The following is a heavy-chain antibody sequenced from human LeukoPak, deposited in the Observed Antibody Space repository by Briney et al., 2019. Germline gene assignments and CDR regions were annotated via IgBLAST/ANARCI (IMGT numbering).Heavy chain of an antibody. CDR1: GFTFSNHQ. CDR2: IKQDGGEK. D-gene: IGHD2-2*01. Sequence: GGSLRLSCAGSGFTFSNHQMNWVRRAPGKGLEWVAKIKQDGGEKHYVDSVKGRFTISRDNAKNSLYLQMNSLRAEDTAVYYCARYAEYAVSTPCYWGQGTLVTVSA. V-gene: IGHV3-7*04. CDR3: ARYAEYAVSTPCY. J-gene: IGHJ4*02.